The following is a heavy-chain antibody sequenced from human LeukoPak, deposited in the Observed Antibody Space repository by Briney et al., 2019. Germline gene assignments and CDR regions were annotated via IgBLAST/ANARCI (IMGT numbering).Heavy chain of an antibody. Sequence: ASVKVSCKASGYTFTSYDINWVRQATGQGLEWMGWMNPNSGNTGYAQKFQGRVTMTRNTSISTAYMELSGLRSEDTAVYYCARAHYDFWSGYYNAVNWFDPWGQGTLVTVSS. CDR2: MNPNSGNT. CDR3: ARAHYDFWSGYYNAVNWFDP. V-gene: IGHV1-8*01. CDR1: GYTFTSYD. J-gene: IGHJ5*02. D-gene: IGHD3-3*01.